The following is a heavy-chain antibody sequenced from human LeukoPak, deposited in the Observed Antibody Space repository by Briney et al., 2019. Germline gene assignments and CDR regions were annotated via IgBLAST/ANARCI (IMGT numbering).Heavy chain of an antibody. CDR3: ARDRYYYDSSGYRSFDY. J-gene: IGHJ4*02. V-gene: IGHV1-2*02. D-gene: IGHD3-22*01. CDR1: GYSFIGYY. Sequence: ASVKVSCKASGYSFIGYYMHWVRQAPGQGPEWMAWINPKSGGTNSAQKFQGRVTMTRDTSISTAYMELSRLRSDDTAVYYCARDRYYYDSSGYRSFDYWGQGTLVTVSS. CDR2: INPKSGGT.